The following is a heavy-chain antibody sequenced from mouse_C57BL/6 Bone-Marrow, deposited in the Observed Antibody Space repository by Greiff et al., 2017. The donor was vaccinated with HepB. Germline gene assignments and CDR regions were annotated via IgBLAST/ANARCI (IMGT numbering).Heavy chain of an antibody. J-gene: IGHJ2*01. V-gene: IGHV14-4*01. CDR3: TTDDGYAGY. CDR2: IDPENGDT. D-gene: IGHD2-3*01. Sequence: EVQLQQSGAELVRPGASVKLSCTASGFNIKDYYMHWVKQRPEQGLEWIGWIDPENGDTEYASKFQGKATITADTSSNTAYLQLSSLTSEDTAVYYCTTDDGYAGYWGQGTTLTVSS. CDR1: GFNIKDYY.